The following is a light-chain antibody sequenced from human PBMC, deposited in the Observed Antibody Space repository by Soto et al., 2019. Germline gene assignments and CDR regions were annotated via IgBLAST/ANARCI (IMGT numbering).Light chain of an antibody. CDR1: TLPKQF. CDR3: QSADYSGTYVV. CDR2: KDG. J-gene: IGLJ2*01. V-gene: IGLV3-25*03. Sequence: SYELTQPPSVSVSPGQTAEITCSGDTLPKQFAYWYQRKPGQAPLLVISKDGKRPSGIPERFSGSSSGTTVTLTVSGVQAEDEADYYCQSADYSGTYVVFGGGTQLTVL.